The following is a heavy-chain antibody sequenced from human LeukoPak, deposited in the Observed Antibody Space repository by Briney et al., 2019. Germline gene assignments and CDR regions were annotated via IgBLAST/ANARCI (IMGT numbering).Heavy chain of an antibody. V-gene: IGHV4-61*02. CDR2: IYTSGSS. D-gene: IGHD2-2*01. Sequence: RSETLSLTCTVSGGSISSGSHYWSWIRQPAGKGLEWIGRIYTSGSSNYNPSLKSRVTILADTSKNQFSLKLSSVTAADTAVYYCARDSDIVVVPAAMGTYYYYYMDVWGKGTTVTVS. J-gene: IGHJ6*03. CDR3: ARDSDIVVVPAAMGTYYYYYMDV. CDR1: GGSISSGSHY.